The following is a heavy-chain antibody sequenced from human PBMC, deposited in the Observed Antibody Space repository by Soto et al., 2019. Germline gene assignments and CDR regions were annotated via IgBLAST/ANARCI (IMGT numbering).Heavy chain of an antibody. CDR3: ARGGGGIRKRLNWFDP. CDR2: IIPILGIA. D-gene: IGHD2-15*01. J-gene: IGHJ5*02. V-gene: IGHV1-69*04. CDR1: GYIFTSYA. Sequence: SVKVSCKASGYIFTSYAMHWVRQAPGQRLEWMGRIIPILGIANYAQKFQGRVTITADTSISTAYMELSSLRSEDTAVYYCARGGGGIRKRLNWFDPWGQGTLVTVSS.